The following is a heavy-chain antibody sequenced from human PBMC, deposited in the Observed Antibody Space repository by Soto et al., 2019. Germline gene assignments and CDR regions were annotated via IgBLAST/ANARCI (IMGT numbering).Heavy chain of an antibody. Sequence: QVQLQQWGAGLLKPSEILSLTCAVYGGSLSGYQWSWIRQSPGKGLEWIGEINDSGSTTYNSSLKSRATMSLDKSKKQVSVKLSSGTAEDTAGYYCARGLLLGYVELSRRGDHYYYLDVWGKGTTVTVSS. CDR1: GGSLSGYQ. V-gene: IGHV4-34*01. D-gene: IGHD3-10*01. J-gene: IGHJ6*03. CDR3: ARGLLLGYVELSRRGDHYYYLDV. CDR2: INDSGST.